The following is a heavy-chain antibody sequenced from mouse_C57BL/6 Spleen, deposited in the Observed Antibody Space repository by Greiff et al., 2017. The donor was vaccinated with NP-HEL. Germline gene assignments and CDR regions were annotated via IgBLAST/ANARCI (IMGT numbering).Heavy chain of an antibody. V-gene: IGHV2-9-1*01. CDR2: IWTGGGT. CDR3: ARNRYYGSSYYFDY. J-gene: IGHJ2*01. D-gene: IGHD1-1*01. Sequence: VQLVESGPGLVAPSQSLSITCTVSGFSLTSYAISWVRQPPGKGLEWLGVIWTGGGTNYNSALKSRLSISKDNSKSQVFLKMNSLQTDDTARYYCARNRYYGSSYYFDYWGQGTTLTVSS. CDR1: GFSLTSYA.